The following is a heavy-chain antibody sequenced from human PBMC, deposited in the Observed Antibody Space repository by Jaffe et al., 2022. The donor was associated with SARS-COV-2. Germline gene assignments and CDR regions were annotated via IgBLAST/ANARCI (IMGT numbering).Heavy chain of an antibody. J-gene: IGHJ6*03. CDR1: GGSFSGYH. D-gene: IGHD6-19*01. Sequence: QVQLQSWGAGLLKPSETPSLTCAVYGGSFSGYHWSWIRQPPGKGLEWIGEINHSGSTNYNPSLKSRVTISVDTSKNQFSLKLSSVTAADTAVYYCARGVIKMVGGGWPRVPYYMDVWGKGTTVTVSS. CDR3: ARGVIKMVGGGWPRVPYYMDV. CDR2: INHSGST. V-gene: IGHV4-34*01.